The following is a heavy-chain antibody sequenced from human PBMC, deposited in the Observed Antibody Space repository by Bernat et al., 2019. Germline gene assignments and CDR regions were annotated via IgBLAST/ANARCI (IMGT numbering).Heavy chain of an antibody. CDR2: IYYSGST. Sequence: QVQLQESGPGLVKPSQTLSLTCTVSGGSISSGGYYWSWIRQHPGKGLEWIGYIYYSGSTYYNPSLKSRVTISVDTSKNQFSLKLSSVTAADTAVYYCARGGEAVAGWVWASFDYWGQGTLVTVSS. CDR1: GGSISSGGYY. V-gene: IGHV4-31*03. CDR3: ARGGEAVAGWVWASFDY. J-gene: IGHJ4*02. D-gene: IGHD6-19*01.